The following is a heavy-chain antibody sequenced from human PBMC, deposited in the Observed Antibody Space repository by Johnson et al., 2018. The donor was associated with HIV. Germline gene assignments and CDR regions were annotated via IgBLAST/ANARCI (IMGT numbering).Heavy chain of an antibody. J-gene: IGHJ3*02. Sequence: VQLVESGGVVVQPGGSLRLSCAASGFTFSSYAMSWVRQAPGKGLEWVSAISGSGGSTYYADSVKGRFTISRDNSKNTLYMQMNSLRAEDTAVYYCATDILFGTTRSDHDAFDTWGQGTMVTVSS. CDR2: ISGSGGST. CDR1: GFTFSSYA. V-gene: IGHV3-23*04. CDR3: ATDILFGTTRSDHDAFDT. D-gene: IGHD1-1*01.